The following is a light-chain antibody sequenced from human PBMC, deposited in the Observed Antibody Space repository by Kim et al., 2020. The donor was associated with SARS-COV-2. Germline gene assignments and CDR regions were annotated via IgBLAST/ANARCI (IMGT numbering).Light chain of an antibody. CDR1: SSDIGAGYD. CDR3: QSYDSSLSGSGV. CDR2: GNS. J-gene: IGLJ1*01. V-gene: IGLV1-40*01. Sequence: VTISCTGSSSDIGAGYDVHWYQQLPGTAPKLLIYGNSNRPSGVPDRFSGSKAGTSASLAITGLQAEDEADYYCQSYDSSLSGSGVFGTGTKVTVL.